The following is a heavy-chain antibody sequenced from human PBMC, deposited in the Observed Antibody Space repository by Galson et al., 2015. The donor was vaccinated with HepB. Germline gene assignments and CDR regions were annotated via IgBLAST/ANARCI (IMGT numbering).Heavy chain of an antibody. D-gene: IGHD2-2*01. CDR3: ARDDCSSTSCYPTWFNP. CDR1: GYTFTSYG. J-gene: IGHJ5*02. V-gene: IGHV1-18*01. CDR2: ISAYNGNT. Sequence: SVKVSCKASGYTFTSYGISWVRQAPGQGLEWMGWISAYNGNTNYAQKLQGRVTMTTDTSTSTAYMELRSLRSDDTAVYYCARDDCSSTSCYPTWFNPWGQGTLVTVSS.